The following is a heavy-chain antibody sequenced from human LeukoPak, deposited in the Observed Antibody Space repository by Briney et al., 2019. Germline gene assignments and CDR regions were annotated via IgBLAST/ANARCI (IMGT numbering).Heavy chain of an antibody. V-gene: IGHV3-23*01. J-gene: IGHJ4*02. CDR1: GFTFSSYA. Sequence: GGSLRLSCAASGFTFSSYAMSWVRQAPGKGLEWVSAISGSGGSTYYADSVKGRFTISRDNSKNTLYLQMNSLRAADTAVYYCAKDRDYYDSSGYLTYYFDYWGQGTLVTVSS. D-gene: IGHD3-22*01. CDR2: ISGSGGST. CDR3: AKDRDYYDSSGYLTYYFDY.